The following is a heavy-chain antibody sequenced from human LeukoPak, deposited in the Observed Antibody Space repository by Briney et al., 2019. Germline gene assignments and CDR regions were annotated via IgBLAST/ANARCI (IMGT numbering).Heavy chain of an antibody. CDR3: ARENLTYSSSWYEGPGYYYYYYGMDV. Sequence: PSETLSLTCAVSGGSISNGGYSWSWIRQPPGKGLEWIGYIYHSGSTYYNPSLKSRVTISVDRSKNQFSLKLSSVTAADTAVYYCARENLTYSSSWYEGPGYYYYYYGMDVWGQGTTVTVSS. J-gene: IGHJ6*02. CDR2: IYHSGST. D-gene: IGHD6-13*01. V-gene: IGHV4-30-2*01. CDR1: GGSISNGGYS.